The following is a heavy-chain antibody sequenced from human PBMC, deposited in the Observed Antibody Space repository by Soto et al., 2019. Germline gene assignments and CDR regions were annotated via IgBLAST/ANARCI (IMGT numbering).Heavy chain of an antibody. CDR3: ARDPEPRYYGSGSYPNWFDP. CDR2: IIPIFGTA. Sequence: ASVKVSCKASGGTFSSYAIRWVRQAPGQGLEWMGGIIPIFGTANYAQKFQGRVTITADESTSTAYMELSSLRSEDTAVYYCARDPEPRYYGSGSYPNWFDPWGQGTLVTVSS. V-gene: IGHV1-69*13. J-gene: IGHJ5*02. D-gene: IGHD3-10*01. CDR1: GGTFSSYA.